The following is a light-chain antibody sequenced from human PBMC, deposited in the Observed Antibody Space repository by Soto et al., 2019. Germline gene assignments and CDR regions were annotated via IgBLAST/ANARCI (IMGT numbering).Light chain of an antibody. Sequence: QSALTQPPSASGSPGQTVTISCTGTSSDVGGYNYVSWYQQHPGKAPKLMISEVSKRPSGVPERFSGSKSGNTASLTVAGLQAEDDADYYRSSFAGNNNLVFGGGTKLTVL. CDR3: SSFAGNNNLV. J-gene: IGLJ2*01. V-gene: IGLV2-8*01. CDR1: SSDVGGYNY. CDR2: EVS.